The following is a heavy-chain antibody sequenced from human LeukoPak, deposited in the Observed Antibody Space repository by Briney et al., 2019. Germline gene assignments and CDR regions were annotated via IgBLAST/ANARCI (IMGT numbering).Heavy chain of an antibody. V-gene: IGHV1-18*01. Sequence: ASVKVSXKASGYTFTSYGISWVRQAPGQGLEWMGWISAYNGNTNYAQKLQSRVTMTTDTSTSTAYMELRSLRSDDTAVYYCARNGLTTGAKSYYYYMDVWGKETTVTVSS. D-gene: IGHD1-1*01. J-gene: IGHJ6*03. CDR1: GYTFTSYG. CDR3: ARNGLTTGAKSYYYYMDV. CDR2: ISAYNGNT.